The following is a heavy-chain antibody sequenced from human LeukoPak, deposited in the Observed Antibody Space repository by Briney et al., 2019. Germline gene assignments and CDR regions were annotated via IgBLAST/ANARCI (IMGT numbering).Heavy chain of an antibody. CDR1: GFTFSSYW. V-gene: IGHV3-74*01. Sequence: GSLRLSCGVSGFTFSSYWLHWVRQAPGMGLEWLSRINSDGSRTDYADSVKGRFTISRDNPKNTLYLQMSSLRDEDTALYFCARAGSYRFDYWGQGTLVTVSS. CDR2: INSDGSRT. CDR3: ARAGSYRFDY. J-gene: IGHJ4*02. D-gene: IGHD3-16*02.